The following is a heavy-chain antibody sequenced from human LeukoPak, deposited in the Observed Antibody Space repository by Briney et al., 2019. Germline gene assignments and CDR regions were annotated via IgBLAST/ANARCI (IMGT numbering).Heavy chain of an antibody. CDR1: GYTFTSYY. CDR2: INPSGGST. V-gene: IGHV1-46*01. J-gene: IGHJ4*02. D-gene: IGHD5-18*01. CDR3: ARDRVDTAMVTWYYFDH. Sequence: VASVKVSCKASGYTFTSYYMHWVRQAPGQGLEWMGIINPSGGSTSYAQKFQGRVTMTRDTSTSTVYMELSSLRSEDTAVYYCARDRVDTAMVTWYYFDHWGQGTLVTVSS.